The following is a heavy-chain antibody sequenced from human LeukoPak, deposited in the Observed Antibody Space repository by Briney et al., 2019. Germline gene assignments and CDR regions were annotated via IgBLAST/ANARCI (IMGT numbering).Heavy chain of an antibody. D-gene: IGHD3-10*01. Sequence: ASVKVSCKASGYTFTSYYVHWVRQAPGQGLEWMGWINPNSGGTNYAQKFQGRVTMTRDTSISTAYMELSRLRSDDTAVYYCARDYGSGSFNWFDPWGQGTLVTVSS. J-gene: IGHJ5*02. V-gene: IGHV1-2*02. CDR1: GYTFTSYY. CDR3: ARDYGSGSFNWFDP. CDR2: INPNSGGT.